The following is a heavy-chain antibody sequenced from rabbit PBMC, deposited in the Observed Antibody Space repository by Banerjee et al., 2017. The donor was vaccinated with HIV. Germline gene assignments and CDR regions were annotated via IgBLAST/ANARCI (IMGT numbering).Heavy chain of an antibody. Sequence: QEQLEESGGGLVKPGGTLTLTCKASGIDFSNYYYIYWVRQAPGKGLELIAWIYTRDGSTYYASWVNGRFTISRSTSLNTVTLQMTSLTAADTATYFCARDLTGVIGWNFKLWGPGTLVTVS. J-gene: IGHJ4*01. V-gene: IGHV1S43*01. CDR1: GIDFSNYYY. D-gene: IGHD1-1*01. CDR3: ARDLTGVIGWNFKL. CDR2: IYTRDGST.